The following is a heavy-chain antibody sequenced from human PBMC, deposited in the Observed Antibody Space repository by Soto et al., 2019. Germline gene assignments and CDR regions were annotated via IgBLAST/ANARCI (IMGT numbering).Heavy chain of an antibody. CDR1: GFTFTKYS. V-gene: IGHV3-48*02. CDR2: ISYSGETK. CDR3: VRGVVVVVGSTAENFDH. Sequence: EVRLVESGGGLVQPGGSLRLSCVTSGFTFTKYSMNWVRQAPGKGLEWVSYISYSGETKYYADSLKGRYAISRDDAKNSVYLQMNSLRDEDTAFDYCVRGVVVVVGSTAENFDHWGQGTLVTVSS. J-gene: IGHJ4*02. D-gene: IGHD2-15*01.